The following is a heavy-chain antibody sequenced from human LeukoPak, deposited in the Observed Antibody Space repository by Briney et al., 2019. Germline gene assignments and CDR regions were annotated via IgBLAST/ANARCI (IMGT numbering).Heavy chain of an antibody. CDR2: IYYSGST. CDR3: ARHLRASIAALYYYYGMDV. Sequence: SETLSLNCTVSGGSISSSSYYWRWIRQPPGKGLEWIGSIYYSGSTYYNPSLKSRVTISVDTSKNQFSLKLSSVTAADTAVYYCARHLRASIAALYYYYGMDVWGQGTTVTVSS. V-gene: IGHV4-39*01. CDR1: GGSISSSSYY. D-gene: IGHD6-6*01. J-gene: IGHJ6*02.